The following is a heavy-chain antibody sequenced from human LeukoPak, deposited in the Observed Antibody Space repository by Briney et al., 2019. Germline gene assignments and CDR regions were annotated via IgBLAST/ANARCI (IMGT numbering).Heavy chain of an antibody. CDR1: GFTFSNYN. D-gene: IGHD3-10*01. CDR2: ISSSSAYI. V-gene: IGHV3-21*01. Sequence: GGSLRLSCAASGFTFSNYNINWVRQAPGKGLEWVSSISSSSAYIYYADSVKGRFTISRDNAKNSLYLQMNSLRAEDTAVYYCARSMIRGVVYFDYWAQGTLVTVSS. CDR3: ARSMIRGVVYFDY. J-gene: IGHJ4*02.